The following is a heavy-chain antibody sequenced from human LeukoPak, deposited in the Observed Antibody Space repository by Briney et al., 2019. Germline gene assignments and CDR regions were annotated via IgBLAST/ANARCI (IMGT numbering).Heavy chain of an antibody. D-gene: IGHD2-15*01. Sequence: GGSLRLSCAASGFTFSSYEMNWVRQAPGKGLERVSYISSSGSTIYYADSVKGRFTISRDNAKNSLYLQMNSLRAEDTAVYYCARYSDTVVVVAATPVRYWYFDLWGRGTLVTVSS. CDR3: ARYSDTVVVVAATPVRYWYFDL. J-gene: IGHJ2*01. V-gene: IGHV3-48*03. CDR2: ISSSGSTI. CDR1: GFTFSSYE.